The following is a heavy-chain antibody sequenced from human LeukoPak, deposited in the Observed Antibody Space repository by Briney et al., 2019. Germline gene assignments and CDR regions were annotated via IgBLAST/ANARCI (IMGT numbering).Heavy chain of an antibody. J-gene: IGHJ4*02. CDR2: ISYDGSNE. D-gene: IGHD5-24*01. CDR3: ARDRGSFDL. Sequence: GGSLRLSCAASGFTFSSYAMHWVRQAPGKGLEWVAVISYDGSNEYYADSVKGRLTISRDNSRNTLYLQMSSLRADDTAVYYCARDRGSFDLWGQGALVTVSS. V-gene: IGHV3-30-3*01. CDR1: GFTFSSYA.